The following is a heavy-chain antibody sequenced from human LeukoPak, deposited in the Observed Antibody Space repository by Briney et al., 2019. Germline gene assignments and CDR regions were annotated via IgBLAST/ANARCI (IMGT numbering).Heavy chain of an antibody. J-gene: IGHJ4*02. CDR3: AKDGYSSGWYGDY. CDR2: ISWNSGSI. Sequence: GKSLRLSCAASGFTLDDYAMQWVRQAPGRGLGWVSGISWNSGSIGYADSVKGRFTISRDNAKNSLYLQMNSLRAEDTALYYCAKDGYSSGWYGDYWGQGTLVTVSS. V-gene: IGHV3-9*01. CDR1: GFTLDDYA. D-gene: IGHD6-19*01.